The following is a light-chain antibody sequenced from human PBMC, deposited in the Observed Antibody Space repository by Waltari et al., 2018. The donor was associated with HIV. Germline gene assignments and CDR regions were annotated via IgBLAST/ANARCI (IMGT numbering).Light chain of an antibody. Sequence: PGQSITISCTGTSSDVGGYNYVSWYQQHPGKAPKLMIYDVSNRPSGVSNRFSGSKSGNTASLTISGLQAEDEADYYCSSYTSSSTSSYVFGTGTKVTVL. V-gene: IGLV2-14*03. CDR3: SSYTSSSTSSYV. CDR2: DVS. J-gene: IGLJ1*01. CDR1: SSDVGGYNY.